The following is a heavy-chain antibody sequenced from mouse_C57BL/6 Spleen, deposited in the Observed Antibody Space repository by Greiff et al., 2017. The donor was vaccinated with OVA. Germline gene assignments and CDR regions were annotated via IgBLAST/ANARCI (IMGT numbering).Heavy chain of an antibody. V-gene: IGHV1-82*01. CDR2: IYPGDGDT. CDR1: GYAFSSSW. Sequence: QVQLQQSGPELVKPGASVKISCKASGYAFSSSWMNWVKQRPGKGLEWIGRIYPGDGDTNYNGKFKGKATLTADKSSSTAYMQLSSLTSEDSAVYFCARISHYAMDYWGQGTSVTVSS. CDR3: ARISHYAMDY. J-gene: IGHJ4*01.